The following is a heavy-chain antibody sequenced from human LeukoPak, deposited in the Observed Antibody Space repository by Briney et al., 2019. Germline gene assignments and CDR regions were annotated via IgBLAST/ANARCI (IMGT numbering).Heavy chain of an antibody. Sequence: GGSLRLSCAASGLSFSSYDMHWVRQAPGKGLEWVAVISYNGRNKYYADSVKGRFTISRDNSKNTLYLQMNSLRAEDTAVYYCARSFYDVLTGYGEVDFWGQGTLVTVSS. CDR3: ARSFYDVLTGYGEVDF. CDR1: GLSFSSYD. CDR2: ISYNGRNK. J-gene: IGHJ4*02. V-gene: IGHV3-30*03. D-gene: IGHD3-9*01.